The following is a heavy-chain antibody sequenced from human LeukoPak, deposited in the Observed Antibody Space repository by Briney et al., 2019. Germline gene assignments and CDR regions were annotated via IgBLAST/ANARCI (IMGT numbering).Heavy chain of an antibody. J-gene: IGHJ4*02. V-gene: IGHV4-59*08. CDR3: ARHFKQLPDFDY. Sequence: SETLSLTCTVSGGSISSHYWSWIRQPPGKGLEWIGYIYYSGSTNYNPSLKSRVTISVDTSKNQFSLKLSSVTAADTAVYYCARHFKQLPDFDYWGQGTLVTASS. D-gene: IGHD1-1*01. CDR2: IYYSGST. CDR1: GGSISSHY.